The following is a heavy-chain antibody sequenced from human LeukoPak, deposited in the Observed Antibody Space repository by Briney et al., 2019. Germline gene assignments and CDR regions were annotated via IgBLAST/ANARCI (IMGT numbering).Heavy chain of an antibody. J-gene: IGHJ3*02. Sequence: PSETLSLTCAVYGGSFSGYYWSWIRQPPGKGLEWIGEINHSGSTNYNPSLESRVTISVDTSKNQSSLKLSSVTAADTAVYYCVTGELGPYDAFDIWGQGTMVTVSS. D-gene: IGHD7-27*01. V-gene: IGHV4-34*01. CDR1: GGSFSGYY. CDR3: VTGELGPYDAFDI. CDR2: INHSGST.